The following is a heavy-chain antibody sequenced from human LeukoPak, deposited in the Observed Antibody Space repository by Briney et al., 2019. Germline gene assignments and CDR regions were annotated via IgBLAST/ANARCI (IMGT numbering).Heavy chain of an antibody. V-gene: IGHV1-69*10. CDR2: IIPILGIA. CDR1: GDSFSSYA. CDR3: ASDASDYYGSYYFDY. Sequence: SVKVSCKASGDSFSSYAIRWVRQASGQGLEWMGWIIPILGIANYSQKFQGRVTITGDKSTSTAYMELSSLRSEDTAVYYCASDASDYYGSYYFDYWGQGTLVTVSS. J-gene: IGHJ4*02. D-gene: IGHD3-22*01.